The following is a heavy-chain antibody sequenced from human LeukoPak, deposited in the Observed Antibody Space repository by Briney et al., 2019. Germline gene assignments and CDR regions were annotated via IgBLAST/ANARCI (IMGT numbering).Heavy chain of an antibody. CDR3: ARRDVGGVGATAYYYYGMDV. V-gene: IGHV1-46*01. CDR1: GYTFTSYY. CDR2: INPSGGST. J-gene: IGHJ6*02. D-gene: IGHD1-26*01. Sequence: VASVTVSCKASGYTFTSYYMHWVRQAPGQGLEWMGIINPSGGSTSYAQKFQGRVTMTRDTSTSTVYMELSSLSSEDTAVYYCARRDVGGVGATAYYYYGMDVWGQGTTVTVSS.